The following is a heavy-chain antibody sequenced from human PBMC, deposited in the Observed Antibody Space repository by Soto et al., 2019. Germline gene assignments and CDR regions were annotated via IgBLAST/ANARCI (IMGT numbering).Heavy chain of an antibody. CDR3: ARVRDVVVVPDYGMDV. Sequence: QVQLVQSGAEVRKPGSSVKVSCKASGGTFSSFAISWVRQAPGQGLEWMGGIMPIFATTNYAQKFQGRVTITADESTSTAYMELGSLRSEDTAVYYCARVRDVVVVPDYGMDVWGQGTTVTVSS. V-gene: IGHV1-69*01. J-gene: IGHJ6*02. D-gene: IGHD2-2*01. CDR2: IMPIFATT. CDR1: GGTFSSFA.